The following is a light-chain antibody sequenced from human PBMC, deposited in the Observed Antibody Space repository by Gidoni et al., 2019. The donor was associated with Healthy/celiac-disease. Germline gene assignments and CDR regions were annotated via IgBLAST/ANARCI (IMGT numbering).Light chain of an antibody. J-gene: IGLJ2*01. CDR3: QAWDSSTVV. CDR2: QDS. CDR1: KLGDKY. Sequence: YELTPPPSVSVSPGQTASITCSGDKLGDKYACWYQQKPGQSPVLVIYQDSKRPSGIPERFSGSNSGNTATLTISGTQAMDEADYYCQAWDSSTVVFGGGTKLTVL. V-gene: IGLV3-1*01.